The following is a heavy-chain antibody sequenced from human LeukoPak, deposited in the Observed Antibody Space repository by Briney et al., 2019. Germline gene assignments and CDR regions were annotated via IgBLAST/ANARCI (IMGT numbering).Heavy chain of an antibody. D-gene: IGHD3-10*01. CDR2: INHSGST. V-gene: IGHV4-34*01. Sequence: PSETLSLTCAVYGGSFSGYYWSWIRQPPGKGLEWIGEINHSGSTNYNPSLKSRVTISVDTSKNQFSLKLSSVTAADTAVYYCARFRGIYYYYYMDGWGKGTTATVSS. CDR1: GGSFSGYY. CDR3: ARFRGIYYYYYMDG. J-gene: IGHJ6*03.